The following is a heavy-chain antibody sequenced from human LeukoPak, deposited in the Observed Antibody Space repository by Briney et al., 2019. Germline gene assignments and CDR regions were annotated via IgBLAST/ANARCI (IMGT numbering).Heavy chain of an antibody. J-gene: IGHJ4*02. Sequence: PGGSLRLSCAASGFTFSSYAMSWVRQAPGKGLEWVSAISGSGGSTYYADSVKGRFTISRDNSKNTLYLQMNSLKAEDTAVYYCAKGNYYYGSGSYPYWGQGTLVTVSS. V-gene: IGHV3-23*01. CDR1: GFTFSSYA. CDR2: ISGSGGST. CDR3: AKGNYYYGSGSYPY. D-gene: IGHD3-10*01.